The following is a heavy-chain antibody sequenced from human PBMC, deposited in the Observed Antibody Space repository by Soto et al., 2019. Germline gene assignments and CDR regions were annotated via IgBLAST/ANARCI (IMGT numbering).Heavy chain of an antibody. Sequence: EVQLVLSGGGLIQPGGSLRLSCAASALTVSNNYKSWVRQAPGKGLEWVSVIYSGGSTYYADSVKGRFTISRDKSKNTLYLQMNSLRAVDTGVYYCARGRPGYDHGDYVFYYGMDVWGRGTTVTVSS. D-gene: IGHD4-17*01. V-gene: IGHV3-53*01. CDR2: IYSGGST. CDR3: ARGRPGYDHGDYVFYYGMDV. J-gene: IGHJ6*02. CDR1: ALTVSNNY.